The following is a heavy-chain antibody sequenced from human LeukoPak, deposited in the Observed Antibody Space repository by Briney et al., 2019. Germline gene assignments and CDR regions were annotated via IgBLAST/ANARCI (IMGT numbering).Heavy chain of an antibody. Sequence: ASVKVSCKASGYTFTSHGISWVRQAPGQGLEWMGWISTYNANTNYAQKLQGRDTMTTDTSTSTAYMELRSLRSDDTAIYYCARSSFCSGGTCYSSLDYWGQGTLVTVSS. CDR3: ARSSFCSGGTCYSSLDY. J-gene: IGHJ4*02. CDR1: GYTFTSHG. D-gene: IGHD2-15*01. V-gene: IGHV1-18*01. CDR2: ISTYNANT.